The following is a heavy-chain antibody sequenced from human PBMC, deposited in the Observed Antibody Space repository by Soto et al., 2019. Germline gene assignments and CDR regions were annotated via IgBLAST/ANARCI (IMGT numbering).Heavy chain of an antibody. V-gene: IGHV3-23*01. D-gene: IGHD6-19*01. CDR2: ISGSGDST. Sequence: GGSLRLSCAASGFTFSSYAMSWVRQAPGKGLEWVSGISGSGDSTYYADSVKGRFTISRDNSKNTLYLQMNSLRAEDTAVYYCARRTSGWYLDYWGQGTLVTVSS. CDR1: GFTFSSYA. J-gene: IGHJ4*02. CDR3: ARRTSGWYLDY.